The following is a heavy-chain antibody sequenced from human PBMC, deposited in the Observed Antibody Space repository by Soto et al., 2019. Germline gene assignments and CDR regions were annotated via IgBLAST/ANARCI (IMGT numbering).Heavy chain of an antibody. CDR1: GYSITSNY. D-gene: IGHD3-16*01. CDR2: IYHGGTT. V-gene: IGHV4-38-2*02. Sequence: PSETLSLTCSVSGYSITSNYWGWLRQSPGKGPEWIASIYHGGTTFYNPSLKSRITISVDTSNNQFSLKLTSMTAADTAVYYCEMPHLMLGAGSTFDYWGQETIVT. CDR3: EMPHLMLGAGSTFDY. J-gene: IGHJ4*02.